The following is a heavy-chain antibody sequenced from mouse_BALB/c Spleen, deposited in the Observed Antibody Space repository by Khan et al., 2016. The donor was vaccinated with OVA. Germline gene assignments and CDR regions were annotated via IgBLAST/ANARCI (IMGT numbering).Heavy chain of an antibody. CDR2: INPYNDGT. CDR3: ARSTYYGSDYAMDY. Sequence: VQLQQSGPELVKPGASVKMSCKASGYTFTSYVMHWVKQKPGQGLEWIGYINPYNDGTKYNEKFKGKATLTSDKSSSTSYMELSSLTSEDSAVYYSARSTYYGSDYAMDYWGQGTSVTVSS. J-gene: IGHJ4*01. CDR1: GYTFTSYV. V-gene: IGHV1S136*01. D-gene: IGHD2-10*01.